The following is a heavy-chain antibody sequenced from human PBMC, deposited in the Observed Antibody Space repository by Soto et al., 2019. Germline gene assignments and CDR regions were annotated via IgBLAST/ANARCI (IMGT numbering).Heavy chain of an antibody. D-gene: IGHD6-19*01. CDR1: GFTFSSYW. J-gene: IGHJ3*02. Sequence: QTGGSLRLSCAASGFTFSSYWMHWVRQAPGKGLVSVSRINIDGSSATYVDSVKGRFTSSRDNAKNTLYLQMNSLRAEDTAVYYCARSISAWEPFNIWGQGTKVTVSS. V-gene: IGHV3-74*03. CDR3: ARSISAWEPFNI. CDR2: INIDGSSA.